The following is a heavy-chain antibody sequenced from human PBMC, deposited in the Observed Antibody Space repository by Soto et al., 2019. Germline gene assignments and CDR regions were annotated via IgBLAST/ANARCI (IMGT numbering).Heavy chain of an antibody. J-gene: IGHJ4*02. V-gene: IGHV1-18*04. CDR3: ARVRIVGAREIDF. Sequence: QVHLVQSGGEVKKPGASVKVSCKASGYTFNRHGITWVRQAPGQGLEWMGWISGYNGDINYEQKFQGRVTLSSDTLTSTVYLALKSLRFDDKAVYYCARVRIVGAREIDFWGQGTLVTVSS. CDR2: ISGYNGDI. CDR1: GYTFNRHG. D-gene: IGHD1-26*01.